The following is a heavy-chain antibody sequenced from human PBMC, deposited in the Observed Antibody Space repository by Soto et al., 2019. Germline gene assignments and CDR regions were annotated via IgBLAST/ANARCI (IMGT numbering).Heavy chain of an antibody. J-gene: IGHJ4*02. CDR3: ARDPCTNGVCYLFDY. CDR1: GASVSSNSAA. CDR2: TYYRSKWYN. Sequence: SQTLSLTCAITGASVSSNSAAWNWIRQSPSRSLEWLGRTYYRSKWYNDYAVSVKSRITINPDTSKNQFSLQLNSVTPEDTAVNYCARDPCTNGVCYLFDYWGQGTLVTVSS. D-gene: IGHD2-8*01. V-gene: IGHV6-1*01.